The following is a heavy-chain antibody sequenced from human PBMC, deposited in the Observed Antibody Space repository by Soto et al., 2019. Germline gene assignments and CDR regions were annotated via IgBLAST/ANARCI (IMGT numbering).Heavy chain of an antibody. J-gene: IGHJ4*02. V-gene: IGHV1-18*01. Sequence: ASVKVSCKSSGYTFSRYGISWVRQAPGQGLEWMGWISGFNGNTKESENLQGRVTLTTDTAANTAHMELRGLRSDDTAVYYCARASAYSTPWSFDNWGQGTLVTVSS. CDR2: ISGFNGNT. D-gene: IGHD6-13*01. CDR3: ARASAYSTPWSFDN. CDR1: GYTFSRYG.